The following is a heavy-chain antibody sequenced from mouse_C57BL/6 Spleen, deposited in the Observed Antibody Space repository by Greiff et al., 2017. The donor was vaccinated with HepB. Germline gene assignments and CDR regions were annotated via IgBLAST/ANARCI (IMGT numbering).Heavy chain of an antibody. V-gene: IGHV1-26*01. CDR1: GYTFTDYY. J-gene: IGHJ1*03. Sequence: EVQLQQSGPELVKPGASVKISCKASGYTFTDYYMNWVKQSHGKRLEWIGDINPNNGGTSYNQKFKGKATLTVDKSSSTAYMELPGLASEDSAVYCCARCGYDPSWYFGVWGTGTPVTVSS. D-gene: IGHD2-2*01. CDR3: ARCGYDPSWYFGV. CDR2: INPNNGGT.